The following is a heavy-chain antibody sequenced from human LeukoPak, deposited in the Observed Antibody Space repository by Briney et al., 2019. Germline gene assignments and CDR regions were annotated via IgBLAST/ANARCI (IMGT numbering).Heavy chain of an antibody. CDR2: VKNRGDGMAT. CDR3: TTEYFGGFEY. D-gene: IGHD3-16*01. CDR1: TFTKAW. V-gene: IGHV3-15*07. J-gene: IGHJ4*02. Sequence: GGSLRLSCVLSTFTKAWMNWVRRAPGKGLEWVGRVKNRGDGMATDYAAPVKGRFIISRDDSKKTVYLQMDSLKTEDTAVYFCTTEYFGGFEYWGQGTLVTVSS.